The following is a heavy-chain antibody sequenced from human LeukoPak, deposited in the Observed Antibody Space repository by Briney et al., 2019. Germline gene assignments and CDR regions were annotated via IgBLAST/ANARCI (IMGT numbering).Heavy chain of an antibody. D-gene: IGHD3-22*01. CDR2: MNPNSGNT. CDR1: GYTFTSYD. Sequence: ASVKVSCKASGYTFTSYDINWVRQATGQGLEWMGWMNPNSGNTGYAQKFQGRVTMTRNTSISTAYMELSSLRSEDTAVYYCARGLRGIVVVITPDDYFDYWGQGTLVTVSS. V-gene: IGHV1-8*01. CDR3: ARGLRGIVVVITPDDYFDY. J-gene: IGHJ4*02.